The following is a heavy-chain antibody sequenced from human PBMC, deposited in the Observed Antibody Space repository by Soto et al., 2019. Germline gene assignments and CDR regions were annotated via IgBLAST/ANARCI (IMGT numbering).Heavy chain of an antibody. V-gene: IGHV1-46*03. CDR3: ARCVPSGWPEGAFDI. CDR2: INPSGGST. D-gene: IGHD6-19*01. J-gene: IGHJ3*02. Sequence: VKVSCKASGYTFTSYYMHWGRQAPGQGLEWMGIINPSGGSTSYAQKFQGRVTMTRDTSTSTVYMELSSLRSEDTAVYYCARCVPSGWPEGAFDIWGQGTIVTVS. CDR1: GYTFTSYY.